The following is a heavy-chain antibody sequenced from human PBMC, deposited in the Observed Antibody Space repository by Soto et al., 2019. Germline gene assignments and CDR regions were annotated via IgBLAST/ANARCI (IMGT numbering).Heavy chain of an antibody. CDR1: GGPISGDYY. D-gene: IGHD3-22*01. CDR2: IFYSGST. J-gene: IGHJ4*02. V-gene: IGHV4-30-4*01. CDR3: LRAGVRFDSSGYPSRYFDF. Sequence: PSETLSLTCNVSGGPISGDYYWTWIRQPPGKGLEWIGDIFYSGSTYYNPSRKSRGTMSVDTSKNQFSLRRSSVTAADTAVYYGLRAGVRFDSSGYPSRYFDFWGQGILVTVSS.